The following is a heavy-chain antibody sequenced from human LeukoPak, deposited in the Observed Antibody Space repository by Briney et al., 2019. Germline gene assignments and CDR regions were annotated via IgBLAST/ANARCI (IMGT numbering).Heavy chain of an antibody. CDR2: ISYDGSNK. J-gene: IGHJ3*02. CDR3: ARDESWNSALDI. Sequence: GESLKISCKGSGYSFTNYWIGWVRQAPGKGLEWVAVISYDGSNKYYADSVKGRFTISRDNSKNTLYLQMNSLRAEDTAVYYCARDESWNSALDIWGQGTMVTVSS. CDR1: GYSFTNYW. D-gene: IGHD1-7*01. V-gene: IGHV3-30*19.